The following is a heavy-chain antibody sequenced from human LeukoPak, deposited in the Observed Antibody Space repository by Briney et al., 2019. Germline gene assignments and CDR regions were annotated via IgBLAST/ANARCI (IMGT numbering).Heavy chain of an antibody. CDR1: GFTFDSYA. D-gene: IGHD6-19*01. V-gene: IGHV3-9*01. Sequence: GGSLRLSCASSGFTFDSYAMQWVRKAPGKGLEWASAISWNSGDIDYADSVKGRFTISRDNAKNSLYLEMNSLRAEDTALYYCAKGAVAVGGTYFDIWGQGTMVTVSS. J-gene: IGHJ3*02. CDR3: AKGAVAVGGTYFDI. CDR2: ISWNSGDI.